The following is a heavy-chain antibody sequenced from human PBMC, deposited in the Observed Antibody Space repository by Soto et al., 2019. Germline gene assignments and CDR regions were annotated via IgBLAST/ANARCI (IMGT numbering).Heavy chain of an antibody. D-gene: IGHD1-1*01. CDR2: ISAHNGNT. Sequence: QVHLVQSGAEVKKPGASVKVSCKGSGYAFTTYGITWVRQAPGQGLEWMGWISAHNGNTNYEQNLQGRVTVTRNTSTSTAYMEVRSLRSTDTAVYYCARGRYGDYWGQGALVTVSS. CDR3: ARGRYGDY. V-gene: IGHV1-18*01. CDR1: GYAFTTYG. J-gene: IGHJ4*02.